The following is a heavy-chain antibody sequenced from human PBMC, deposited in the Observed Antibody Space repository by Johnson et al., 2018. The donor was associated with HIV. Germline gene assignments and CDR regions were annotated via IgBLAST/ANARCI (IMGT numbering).Heavy chain of an antibody. CDR3: AKAYGPGWDGLDI. J-gene: IGHJ3*02. CDR1: GITFSSYG. D-gene: IGHD2-21*01. CDR2: IRYDGSIK. V-gene: IGHV3-30*02. Sequence: QVQLVESGGGVVQPGGSLRLSCAASGITFSSYGMHWVRQAPGRGLEWVAFIRYDGSIKYYADSVKGRFTISRDNSKNTLDLQMNNLRTEDSGVYYCAKAYGPGWDGLDIWGQGTSVTVSS.